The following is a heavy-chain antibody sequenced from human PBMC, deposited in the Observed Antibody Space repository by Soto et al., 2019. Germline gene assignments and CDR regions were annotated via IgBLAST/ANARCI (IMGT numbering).Heavy chain of an antibody. CDR2: ISYDGSNK. V-gene: IGHV3-30*18. Sequence: GSLRLSCAASGFTFSSYGMHWVRQAPGKGLEWVAVISYDGSNKYYADSVKGRFTISRDNSKNTLYLQMNSLRAEDTAVYYCAKSLFSVGASAFDIWGQGTMVTVSS. D-gene: IGHD1-26*01. J-gene: IGHJ3*02. CDR3: AKSLFSVGASAFDI. CDR1: GFTFSSYG.